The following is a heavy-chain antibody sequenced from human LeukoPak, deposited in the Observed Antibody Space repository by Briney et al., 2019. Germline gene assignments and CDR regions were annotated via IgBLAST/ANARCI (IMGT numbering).Heavy chain of an antibody. D-gene: IGHD2-15*01. V-gene: IGHV3-23*01. J-gene: IGHJ4*02. CDR1: GFTFSSYA. CDR2: ISGSGGST. Sequence: PGGSLRLSCAASGFTFSSYAMSWVRQAPGKGLEWVSAISGSGGSTYYADSVKGRFTISRDNSKNTLYLQMSSLRAEDTAVYYCAKDPSGLHAPSDYWGQGTLVTVSS. CDR3: AKDPSGLHAPSDY.